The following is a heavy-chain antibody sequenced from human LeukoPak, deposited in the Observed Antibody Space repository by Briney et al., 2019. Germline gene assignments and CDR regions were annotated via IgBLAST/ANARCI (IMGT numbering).Heavy chain of an antibody. D-gene: IGHD3-3*01. CDR3: ARVGPAGILRFLEWFDY. J-gene: IGHJ4*02. V-gene: IGHV1-2*06. Sequence: VASVKVSCKASGYTFTGYYMHWVRQAPGQGLEWMGRINPNSGGTNYAQKFQGRVTMTRDTSISTAYMELSRLRSDDTAVYYCARVGPAGILRFLEWFDYWAREPWSPSPQ. CDR2: INPNSGGT. CDR1: GYTFTGYY.